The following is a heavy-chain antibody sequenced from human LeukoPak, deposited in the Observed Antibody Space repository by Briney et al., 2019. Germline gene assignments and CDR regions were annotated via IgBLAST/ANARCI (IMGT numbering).Heavy chain of an antibody. J-gene: IGHJ3*02. CDR3: VRGDGAFDI. Sequence: GGSLRLSCTASGFTFSTNWMSWVRQAPGKGLEWVANIKPDGSETYCVDAVKGRFTISRDNAKNTLYLQMNSLRAEDTAVYYCVRGDGAFDIWGQGTMVTVSS. CDR1: GFTFSTNW. V-gene: IGHV3-7*04. CDR2: IKPDGSET.